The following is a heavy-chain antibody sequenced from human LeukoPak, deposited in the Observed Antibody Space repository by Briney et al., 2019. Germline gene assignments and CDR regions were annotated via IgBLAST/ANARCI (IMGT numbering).Heavy chain of an antibody. Sequence: PSGTLSLTCGLSSRPLRPTHPRGPVRQFPGQGLQWTGEVSLEDVRNCNPSLTSRVTMSLDRPKNLLSLNHNSVTSADTAVYYCSREYGAFFPLGYWGQGILVTV. D-gene: IGHD4/OR15-4a*01. CDR1: SRPLRPTHP. CDR3: SREYGAFFPLGY. CDR2: VSLEDVR. V-gene: IGHV4-4*02. J-gene: IGHJ4*02.